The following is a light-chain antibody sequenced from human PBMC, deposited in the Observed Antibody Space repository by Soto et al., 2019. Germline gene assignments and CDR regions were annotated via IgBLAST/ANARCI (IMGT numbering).Light chain of an antibody. J-gene: IGKJ1*01. Sequence: IVLTQSPGTLSLSPGERATLSCRASQSVSSSYLAWYQQKPGQGPRLLIYGASSRATGIPDRFRGSGSGTDFTLTISRLEPEDFAVYYCQQYAGSPKTFGQGTKVDVK. CDR1: QSVSSSY. V-gene: IGKV3-20*01. CDR2: GAS. CDR3: QQYAGSPKT.